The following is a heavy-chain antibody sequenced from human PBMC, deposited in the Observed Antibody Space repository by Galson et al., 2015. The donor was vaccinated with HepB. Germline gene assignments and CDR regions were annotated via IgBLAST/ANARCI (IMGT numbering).Heavy chain of an antibody. D-gene: IGHD6-19*01. CDR3: ARGRRVVSSGWTSGGAFDI. CDR1: GGSFSGYY. V-gene: IGHV4-34*01. CDR2: INHSGST. J-gene: IGHJ3*02. Sequence: ETLSLTCAVYGGSFSGYYWSWIRQPPGKGLEWIGEINHSGSTNYNPSLKSRVTISVDTSKNQFSLKLSSVTAADTAVYYCARGRRVVSSGWTSGGAFDIWGQGTMVTVSS.